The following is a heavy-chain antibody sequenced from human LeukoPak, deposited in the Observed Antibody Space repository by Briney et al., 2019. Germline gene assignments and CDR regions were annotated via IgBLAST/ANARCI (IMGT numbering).Heavy chain of an antibody. D-gene: IGHD3-10*01. CDR2: IFAGATDT. V-gene: IGHV3-23*01. Sequence: PGGSLRLSCAASGFTFNRYAMTWVRQAPGKGLEWVSTIFAGATDTFSADSVKGRFSISRDNSKNTVYLHMSSLRAEDTAIYYCAKRGSGSSGLYYFDYWGQGILVTVSS. J-gene: IGHJ4*02. CDR1: GFTFNRYA. CDR3: AKRGSGSSGLYYFDY.